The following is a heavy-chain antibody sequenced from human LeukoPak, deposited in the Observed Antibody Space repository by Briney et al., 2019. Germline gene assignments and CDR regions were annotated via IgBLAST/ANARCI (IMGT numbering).Heavy chain of an antibody. Sequence: SETLSLTCGVYGGSFSDYYWSWIRQPPGKGLEWIEEINHSGSTNYNPSLKSRVTISVDTSKNQFSLQLSSVTAADTAIYYCARVPNSGSYYGAFDYWGQGTLVTVSS. V-gene: IGHV4-34*01. J-gene: IGHJ4*02. CDR3: ARVPNSGSYYGAFDY. D-gene: IGHD1-26*01. CDR2: INHSGST. CDR1: GGSFSDYY.